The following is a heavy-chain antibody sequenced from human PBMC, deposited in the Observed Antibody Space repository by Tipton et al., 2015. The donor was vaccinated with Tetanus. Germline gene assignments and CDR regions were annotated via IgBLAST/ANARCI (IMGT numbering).Heavy chain of an antibody. CDR2: IYGDGAI. D-gene: IGHD6-19*01. Sequence: QLVQSGGGLIQPGRSLRLSCAASGFTVSNNHMSWVRQAPGKGLEWVSIIYGDGAISYADSVKGRFTISRDNSKNTLYLQMNSLRVEDTAVYYCARARGVAVAGGDYWGQGTLVTVSS. J-gene: IGHJ4*02. V-gene: IGHV3-53*01. CDR3: ARARGVAVAGGDY. CDR1: GFTVSNNH.